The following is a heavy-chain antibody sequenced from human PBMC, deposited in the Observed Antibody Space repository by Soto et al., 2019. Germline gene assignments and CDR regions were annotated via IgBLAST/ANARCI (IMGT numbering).Heavy chain of an antibody. CDR2: IDTSGHST. Sequence: GGSLRLSCESSGFVFTNFWIHWVRHVPGKGLVWVARIDTSGHSTNYAESVKGRFTISRDNAKNTVSLQMNSLRVEDTGVYYCAKDSWYFDLWSQGSQVTVSS. D-gene: IGHD6-13*01. V-gene: IGHV3-74*01. CDR1: GFVFTNFW. CDR3: AKDSWYFDL. J-gene: IGHJ4*02.